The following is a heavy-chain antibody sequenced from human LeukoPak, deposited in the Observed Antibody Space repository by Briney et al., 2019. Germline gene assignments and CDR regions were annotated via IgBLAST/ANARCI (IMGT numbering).Heavy chain of an antibody. V-gene: IGHV4-4*07. CDR1: GGSISGYY. CDR2: IYTSGST. CDR3: ARGRGYTYYQ. Sequence: SETLSLTCTVSGGSISGYYWSWTRQPAGEGLEWIGHIYTSGSTDYNPSLKSGVTMSVDTSKKQSSLKLSSVTAADTAVFFCARGRGYTYYQWGQGTLVIVSS. D-gene: IGHD5-18*01. J-gene: IGHJ4*02.